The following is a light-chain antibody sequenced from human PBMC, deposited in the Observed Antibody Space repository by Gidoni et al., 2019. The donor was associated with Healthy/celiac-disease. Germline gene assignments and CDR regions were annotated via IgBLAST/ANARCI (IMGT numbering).Light chain of an antibody. V-gene: IGKV1-33*01. CDR1: QDISNY. CDR2: DAP. CDR3: QQYDNLPFT. Sequence: DIQMTPSPSSLSASVGDRVTITCQASQDISNYLNWYQQKPGKAPKLLIYDAPNLETGVPSRFSGSGSGTDFTFTISSLQPEDIATYYCQQYDNLPFTFGPGTKVDIK. J-gene: IGKJ3*01.